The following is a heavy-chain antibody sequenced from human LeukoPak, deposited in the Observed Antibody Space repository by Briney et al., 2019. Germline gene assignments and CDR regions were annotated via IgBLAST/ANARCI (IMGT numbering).Heavy chain of an antibody. J-gene: IGHJ4*02. CDR1: GFTFGSYA. CDR3: ARGRSGSYYTLFDY. CDR2: ISGSGGGT. V-gene: IGHV3-23*01. D-gene: IGHD1-26*01. Sequence: PGGSLRLSCAASGFTFGSYAMSWVRQAPGKGLEWVSAISGSGGGTYYADSVKGRFTISRDNAKNSLYLQMNSLRAEDTAVYYCARGRSGSYYTLFDYWGQGTLVTVSS.